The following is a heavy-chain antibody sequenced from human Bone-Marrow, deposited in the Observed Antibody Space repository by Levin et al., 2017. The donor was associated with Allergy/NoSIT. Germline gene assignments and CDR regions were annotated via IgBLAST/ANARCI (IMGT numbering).Heavy chain of an antibody. CDR1: GLTLSSYG. Sequence: PGGSLRLSCVASGLTLSSYGMHWVRQAPGKGLEWVAVSSHDGTSNNYADSVKGRFTISRDNSKKTLYLEMNSLRHEDTAIYYCAKDQRGGYCTACPCYLALDVWGQGITVTVSS. D-gene: IGHD2-8*02. CDR3: AKDQRGGYCTACPCYLALDV. J-gene: IGHJ6*02. CDR2: SSHDGTSN. V-gene: IGHV3-30*18.